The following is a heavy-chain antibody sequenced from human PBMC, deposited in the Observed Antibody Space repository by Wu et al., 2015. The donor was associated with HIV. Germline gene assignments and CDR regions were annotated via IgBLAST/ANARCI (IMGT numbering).Heavy chain of an antibody. CDR2: INHSGST. CDR3: AREVDDY. J-gene: IGHJ4*02. V-gene: IGHV4-59*12. CDR1: GGSISSYY. D-gene: IGHD2-15*01. Sequence: QVQLQESGPGLVKPSETLSLTCTVSGGSISSYYWSWIRQAPGKGLEWIGEINHSGSTNYNPSLKSRVTISVDTSKNQFSLKVRSVTAADTAVYYCAREVDDYWGQGTLVTVSS.